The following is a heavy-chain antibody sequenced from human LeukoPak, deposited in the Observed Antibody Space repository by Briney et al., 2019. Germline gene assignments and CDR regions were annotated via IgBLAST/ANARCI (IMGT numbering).Heavy chain of an antibody. CDR3: AREGVATAAFDY. D-gene: IGHD5-18*01. V-gene: IGHV4-31*03. CDR1: GGSISSGGYY. Sequence: SETLSLTCTVSGGSISSGGYYWSWIRQHPGKGLEWIGYIYYSGSTYYNPSLKSRVTISVDTSKNQFSLKLSSVTAADTAVYYCAREGVATAAFDYWGQGTLVTVSS. CDR2: IYYSGST. J-gene: IGHJ4*02.